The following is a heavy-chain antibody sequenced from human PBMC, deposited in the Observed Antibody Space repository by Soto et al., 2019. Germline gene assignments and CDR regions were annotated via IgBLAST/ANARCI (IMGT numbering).Heavy chain of an antibody. CDR2: FHPSGIT. CDR3: ASGRTMGQLPYHFDL. V-gene: IGHV4-61*01. CDR1: AGSHINDNFY. D-gene: IGHD3-16*01. Sequence: SQTLSLTCTVSAGSHINDNFYWSWLRQPPGKGLEWIGYFHPSGITNYNPSLKRRVTISVDTSRNQFSLRLSSVTAAHTAAYYFASGRTMGQLPYHFDLWGQGTLVTVSS. J-gene: IGHJ5*02.